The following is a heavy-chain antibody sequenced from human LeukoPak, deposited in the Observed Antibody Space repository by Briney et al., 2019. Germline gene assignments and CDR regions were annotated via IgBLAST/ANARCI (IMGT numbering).Heavy chain of an antibody. CDR2: ITGSGGNT. CDR1: GFTFSNYA. D-gene: IGHD3-9*01. Sequence: GASLRLSCAASGFTFSNYAMSWVRQAPGKGLEWVSAITGSGGNTYYADSVKGRFTISRDNSKNTLYLQMNSLSDEDTAVYYCAKWGDFDVLTGYYVPDFWGQGTLVTVSS. J-gene: IGHJ4*02. CDR3: AKWGDFDVLTGYYVPDF. V-gene: IGHV3-23*01.